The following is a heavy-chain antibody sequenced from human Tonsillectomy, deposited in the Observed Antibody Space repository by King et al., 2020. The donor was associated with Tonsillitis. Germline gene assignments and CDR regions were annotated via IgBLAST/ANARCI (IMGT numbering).Heavy chain of an antibody. D-gene: IGHD6-13*01. Sequence: VQLVESGAEVKKPGASVKVSCKASGYTFIKYDINWVRQATGQGLEWMGWMNPKSGNTDSAQKFRGRVTMTWDTSIDTAYMELSSLTSEDTAVYYCTRLPDSAGGADHWGQGTLVTVSS. CDR3: TRLPDSAGGADH. CDR1: GYTFIKYD. CDR2: MNPKSGNT. J-gene: IGHJ4*02. V-gene: IGHV1-8*01.